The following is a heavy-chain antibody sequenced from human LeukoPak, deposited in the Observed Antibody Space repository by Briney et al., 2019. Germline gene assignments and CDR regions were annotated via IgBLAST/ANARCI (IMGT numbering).Heavy chain of an antibody. CDR2: ISGSGGST. CDR1: GFTFSSYA. CDR3: ARVVPPTDYGSGSYFWDPYYFDY. J-gene: IGHJ4*02. Sequence: GGSLRLSCAASGFTFSSYAMSWVRQAPGKGLEWVSSISGSGGSTYYADSVKGRFSISRDNSKNTLYLQVNSLRADDTAVYYCARVVPPTDYGSGSYFWDPYYFDYWGQGTLVTVSS. V-gene: IGHV3-23*01. D-gene: IGHD3-10*01.